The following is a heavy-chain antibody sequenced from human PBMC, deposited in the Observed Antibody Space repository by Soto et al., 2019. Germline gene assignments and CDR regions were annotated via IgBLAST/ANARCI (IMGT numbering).Heavy chain of an antibody. Sequence: SVKVSCKASGGTFSSYAISWVRQAPGQGLEWMGGIIPIFGTANYAQKFQGRVTITADKSTSTAYMELSSLRSEDTAVYYCASSVSSGYGGYYFDYWGQGTLVTVSS. D-gene: IGHD3-22*01. CDR3: ASSVSSGYGGYYFDY. V-gene: IGHV1-69*06. CDR1: GGTFSSYA. CDR2: IIPIFGTA. J-gene: IGHJ4*02.